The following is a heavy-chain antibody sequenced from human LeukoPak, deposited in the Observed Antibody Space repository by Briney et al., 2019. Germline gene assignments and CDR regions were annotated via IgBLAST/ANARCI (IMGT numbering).Heavy chain of an antibody. CDR2: IYYSGST. J-gene: IGHJ4*02. CDR1: GGSISSGGYY. Sequence: SQTLSLTCTVSGGSISSGGYYWSWIRQHPGKGLEWIGYIYYSGSTYYNPSLKSRVTISVDTSKNQFSLKLSSVTAADTAVYYCARMGSYGLPRDYWGQGTLVTVSS. D-gene: IGHD5-18*01. CDR3: ARMGSYGLPRDY. V-gene: IGHV4-31*03.